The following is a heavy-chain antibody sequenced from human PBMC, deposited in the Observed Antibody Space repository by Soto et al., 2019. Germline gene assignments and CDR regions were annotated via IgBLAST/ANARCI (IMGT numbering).Heavy chain of an antibody. CDR1: GGSFSGYY. Sequence: SETLSLTCAVYGGSFSGYYWSWIHQPPGKGLEWIGEINHSGSTNYNPSLKSRVTISVDTSKNQFSLKLSSVTAADTAVYYCAHGRWVSSGDYWGQGTLVTVSS. CDR3: AHGRWVSSGDY. J-gene: IGHJ4*02. CDR2: INHSGST. V-gene: IGHV4-34*01. D-gene: IGHD6-25*01.